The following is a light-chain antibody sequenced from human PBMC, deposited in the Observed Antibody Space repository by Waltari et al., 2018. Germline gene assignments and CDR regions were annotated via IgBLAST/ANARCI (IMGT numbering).Light chain of an antibody. CDR1: QNVESG. J-gene: IGKJ2*01. CDR3: QQYNYQGT. CDR2: RAS. V-gene: IGKV3-15*01. Sequence: LPGRAMQNVESGVAWDRQKPAHDPRLLIHRASTRAIGIPARVSGSGSGTEFTLTIRGLLSEDFAVYYCQQYNYQGTFGQGTKLESK.